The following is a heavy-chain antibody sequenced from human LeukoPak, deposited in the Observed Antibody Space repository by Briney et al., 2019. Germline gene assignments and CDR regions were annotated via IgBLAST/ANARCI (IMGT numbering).Heavy chain of an antibody. CDR3: ASRKLGNDY. CDR2: IYYRVTS. CDR1: GDSINTYY. D-gene: IGHD7-27*01. Sequence: SETLSLTCTVSGDSINTYYWSWIRQPPGKGLEWIGYIYYRVTSDYNPSLKSRVTISADTSQNQFSLKLSSVTAADTAVYYCASRKLGNDYWGQGTLVTVSS. V-gene: IGHV4-59*01. J-gene: IGHJ4*02.